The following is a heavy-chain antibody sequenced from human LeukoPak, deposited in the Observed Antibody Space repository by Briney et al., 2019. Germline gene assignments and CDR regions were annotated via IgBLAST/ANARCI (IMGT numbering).Heavy chain of an antibody. Sequence: ASVKVSCKASGYTFTSYAMHWVRQAPGQGLEWMGWISAYNGNTNYAQKLQGRVTMTTDTSTSTAYMELRSLRSDDTAVYYCARVFAVVLGGWFDPWGQGTLVTVSS. V-gene: IGHV1-18*01. J-gene: IGHJ5*02. CDR2: ISAYNGNT. CDR1: GYTFTSYA. CDR3: ARVFAVVLGGWFDP. D-gene: IGHD2-15*01.